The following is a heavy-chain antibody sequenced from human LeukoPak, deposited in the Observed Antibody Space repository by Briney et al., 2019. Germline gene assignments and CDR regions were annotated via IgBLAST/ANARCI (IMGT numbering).Heavy chain of an antibody. CDR2: IWYDGSNK. CDR1: GSTFSSYG. Sequence: GGSLRLSCAASGSTFSSYGMHWVRQAPGKGLEWVAVIWYDGSNKYYADSVKGRFTISRDNSKNTLYLQMNSLRAEDTAVYYCAKDLYYYYYMDVWGKGTTVTVSS. J-gene: IGHJ6*03. CDR3: AKDLYYYYYMDV. V-gene: IGHV3-33*06.